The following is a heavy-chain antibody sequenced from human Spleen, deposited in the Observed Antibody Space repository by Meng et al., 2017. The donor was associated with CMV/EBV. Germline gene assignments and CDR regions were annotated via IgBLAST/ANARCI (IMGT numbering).Heavy chain of an antibody. J-gene: IGHJ5*02. CDR2: IGTGADT. Sequence: GGSLRLSCAASGFAFSSYALHWVRRAPGKGLEWVSAIGTGADTYYADSVMGRFTISRDNAKNTVYLQVDTLRTENTAIYYCAKDRPNILGLDPWGQGTLVTVSS. CDR1: GFAFSSYA. CDR3: AKDRPNILGLDP. D-gene: IGHD1/OR15-1a*01. V-gene: IGHV3-47*02.